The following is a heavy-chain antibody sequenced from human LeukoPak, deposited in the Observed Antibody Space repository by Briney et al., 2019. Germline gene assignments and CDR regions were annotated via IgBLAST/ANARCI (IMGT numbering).Heavy chain of an antibody. Sequence: GASVKVSCKASGYTFTSYGISWVRQAPGQGLEWMGWISAYNGNTNYAQKLQGRVTMTRNTSISTAYMELSSLRSEDTAVYYCARGILWGSYGVSYYGMDVWGQGTTVTVSS. V-gene: IGHV1-18*01. CDR2: ISAYNGNT. D-gene: IGHD1-26*01. CDR3: ARGILWGSYGVSYYGMDV. CDR1: GYTFTSYG. J-gene: IGHJ6*02.